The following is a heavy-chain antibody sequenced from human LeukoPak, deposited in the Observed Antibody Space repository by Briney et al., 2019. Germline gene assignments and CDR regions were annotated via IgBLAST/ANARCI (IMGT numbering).Heavy chain of an antibody. CDR3: ARAGYYYDSSGYYYVGVDY. V-gene: IGHV1-2*06. Sequence: ASVKVSCKASGGTFSSYAISWVRQAPGQGLEWMGRINPNSGGTNYAQKFQGRVTMTRDTSISTAYMELSRLRSDDTAVYYCARAGYYYDSSGYYYVGVDYWGQGTLVTVSS. CDR1: GGTFSSYA. J-gene: IGHJ4*02. CDR2: INPNSGGT. D-gene: IGHD3-22*01.